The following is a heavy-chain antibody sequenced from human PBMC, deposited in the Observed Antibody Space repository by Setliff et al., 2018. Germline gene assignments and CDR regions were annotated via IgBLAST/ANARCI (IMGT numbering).Heavy chain of an antibody. V-gene: IGHV1-18*04. CDR1: GYTFAESI. CDR3: GRAGVAAADRKGLLDH. J-gene: IGHJ4*02. CDR2: IGVYTGHT. Sequence: ASVKVSCKASGYTFAESIVSWVRQAPGQGLEWMGWIGVYTGHTSFAQKFEDRVSMSTDKSTNMAYMELRGLRFDDTAVYYCGRAGVAAADRKGLLDHWGQGTLVTVPS. D-gene: IGHD6-13*01.